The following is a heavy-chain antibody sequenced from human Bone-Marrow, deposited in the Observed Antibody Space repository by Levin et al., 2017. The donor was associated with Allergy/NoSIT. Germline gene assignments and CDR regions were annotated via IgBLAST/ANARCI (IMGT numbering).Heavy chain of an antibody. J-gene: IGHJ6*03. D-gene: IGHD3-16*01. Sequence: GESLKISCAASGFTLSSYDMKWVRQAPGKGLEWVSSLSSSGSYTFYADSVKGRFTISRDSAKNSLYLQITSLRAEDTGVYYCARMASGGGYYYYMDVWGKGTAVTVSS. V-gene: IGHV3-21*06. CDR2: LSSSGSYT. CDR1: GFTLSSYD. CDR3: ARMASGGGYYYYMDV.